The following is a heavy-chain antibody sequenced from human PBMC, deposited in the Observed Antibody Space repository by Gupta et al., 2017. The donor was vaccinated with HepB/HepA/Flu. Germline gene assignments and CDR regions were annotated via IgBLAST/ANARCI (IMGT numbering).Heavy chain of an antibody. V-gene: IGHV3-23*01. CDR1: GFTFSSYA. Sequence: EVQLLESGGGLVQPGGSLRLSCAASGFTFSSYAMSWVRQAPGKGLEWVSTIISGGSTYYADSVKGRFTISRDNSKNTLYLQMNSLRAEDTAIYYCAKDYYGDYNYYHYWGQGTLVTVSS. CDR2: IISGGST. D-gene: IGHD4-17*01. J-gene: IGHJ4*02. CDR3: AKDYYGDYNYYHY.